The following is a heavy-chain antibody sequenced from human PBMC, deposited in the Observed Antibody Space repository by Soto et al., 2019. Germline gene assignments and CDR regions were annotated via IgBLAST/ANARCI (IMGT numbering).Heavy chain of an antibody. V-gene: IGHV3-23*01. CDR3: AKWVVVVPAAITYYYYGMDV. CDR1: GFTFSSYA. D-gene: IGHD2-2*01. CDR2: ISGSGGST. Sequence: GGSLRLSCAASGFTFSSYAMSWVRQAPGKGLEWVSAISGSGGSTYYADSVKGRFTISRDNSKNTLYLQMNSLRAEDTAVYYCAKWVVVVPAAITYYYYGMDVWGQGTTVTVSS. J-gene: IGHJ6*02.